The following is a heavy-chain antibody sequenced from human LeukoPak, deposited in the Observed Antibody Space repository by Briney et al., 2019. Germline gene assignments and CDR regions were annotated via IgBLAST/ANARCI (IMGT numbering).Heavy chain of an antibody. CDR2: INDSGST. D-gene: IGHD3-3*01. CDR1: GGSFSGYY. J-gene: IGHJ4*02. CDR3: ARRQIFGVVIMRYCFDY. Sequence: PSEALSLTCAVYGGSFSGYYWSWIRQPPGKGLEWIGEINDSGSTNHNPSLKSRVTISVDTSKNQFSLKLSSVTAADTAVYYCARRQIFGVVIMRYCFDYWGQGTLVTVSS. V-gene: IGHV4-34*01.